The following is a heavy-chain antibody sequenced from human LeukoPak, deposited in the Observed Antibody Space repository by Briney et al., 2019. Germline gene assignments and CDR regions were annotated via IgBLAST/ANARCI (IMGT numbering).Heavy chain of an antibody. J-gene: IGHJ4*02. V-gene: IGHV4-31*03. D-gene: IGHD3-10*01. CDR3: ARGRYYGFSGDS. Sequence: SETLSLTCTVSGGSIGNDGYYWNWLRQHPGRGLEWIAFIYYSGAASYNPSLKSRVTISVDTSTNQFSLKLTSVTAAATAVYFCARGRYYGFSGDSWGQGTLVTVSS. CDR1: GGSIGNDGYY. CDR2: IYYSGAA.